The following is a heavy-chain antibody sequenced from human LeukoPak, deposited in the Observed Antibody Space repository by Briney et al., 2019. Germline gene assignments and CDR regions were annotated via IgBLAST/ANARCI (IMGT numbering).Heavy chain of an antibody. J-gene: IGHJ5*02. CDR2: IYYSGST. CDR1: GGSISSHY. CDR3: ARSYYDILTGYLNWFDP. Sequence: PSETLSLTCTVPGGSISSHYWSWIRQPPGKGLEWIGYIYYSGSTNYNPSLKSRVTISVDTSKNQFSLKLSSVTAADTAVYYCARSYYDILTGYLNWFDPWGQGTLVTVSS. V-gene: IGHV4-59*11. D-gene: IGHD3-9*01.